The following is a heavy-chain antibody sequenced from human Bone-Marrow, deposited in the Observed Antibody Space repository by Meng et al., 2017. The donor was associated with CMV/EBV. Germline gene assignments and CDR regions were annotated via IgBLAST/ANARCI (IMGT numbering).Heavy chain of an antibody. Sequence: ASVKVSCKASGYTFIHYYIHWVRQAPGQGLEWMGVINPNIGVTYYSQKFQGRVTMTRDTSTRTAYMELRSLRSDDTAMYYCARDAAQTYQLLYPFDYWGQGTLVTVSS. CDR1: GYTFIHYY. CDR2: INPNIGVT. D-gene: IGHD2-2*02. CDR3: ARDAAQTYQLLYPFDY. V-gene: IGHV1-46*01. J-gene: IGHJ4*02.